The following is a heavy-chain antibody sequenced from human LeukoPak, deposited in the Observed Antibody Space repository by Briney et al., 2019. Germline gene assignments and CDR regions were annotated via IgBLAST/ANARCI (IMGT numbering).Heavy chain of an antibody. Sequence: GGSLRLSCAASGFTVSSNYMSWVRQAPGKGLEWVSVIYSGGGTYYADSVKGRFTISRDNSKNTLYLQMNSLRAEDTAVYYCARETYYYDSSGYYYPNYFDYWGQGTLVTVSS. J-gene: IGHJ4*02. CDR2: IYSGGGT. CDR3: ARETYYYDSSGYYYPNYFDY. CDR1: GFTVSSNY. D-gene: IGHD3-22*01. V-gene: IGHV3-53*01.